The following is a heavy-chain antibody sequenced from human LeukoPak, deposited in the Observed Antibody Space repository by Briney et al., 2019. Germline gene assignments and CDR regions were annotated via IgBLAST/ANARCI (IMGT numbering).Heavy chain of an antibody. CDR2: LHPNSGGT. D-gene: IGHD6-19*01. V-gene: IGHV1-2*02. J-gene: IGHJ1*01. CDR3: ARLAAVPG. CDR1: GYTFTGYY. Sequence: ASVKVSCKASGYTFTGYYLHWVRQAPGQGLEWVGWLHPNSGGTNYAQKFQGRVTVTRDTSISTAYMELSSLRSDDTAVYYCARLAAVPGWGQGTLVTVSS.